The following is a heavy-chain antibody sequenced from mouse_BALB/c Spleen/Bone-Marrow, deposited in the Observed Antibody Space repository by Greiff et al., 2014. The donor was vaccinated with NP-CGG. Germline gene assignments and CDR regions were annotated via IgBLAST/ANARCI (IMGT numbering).Heavy chain of an antibody. CDR2: INPYNGGT. V-gene: IGHV1-26*01. Sequence: VQLKESGPELVKPGSSMKISCKASGYSLTGYTMNWVKQSHGKNLEWIGLINPYNGGTSYNQKFKGKATLTVNKSSSTAYMELLSLTSEDSAVYYCARENYGSSYGFAYWGQGTQVPVSA. J-gene: IGHJ3*01. D-gene: IGHD1-1*01. CDR1: GYSLTGYT. CDR3: ARENYGSSYGFAY.